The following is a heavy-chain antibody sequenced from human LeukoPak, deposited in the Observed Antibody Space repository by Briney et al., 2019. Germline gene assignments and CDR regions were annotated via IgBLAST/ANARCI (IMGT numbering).Heavy chain of an antibody. V-gene: IGHV1-18*01. CDR3: ARDWGIAAASITFRPTDY. Sequence: PWASVKVSCKASGYTFTSYGISWVRQAPGQGLEWMGWISAYNGNTNYAQKLQGRVTMTTDTSTSTAYMELRSLRSDDTAVYYCARDWGIAAASITFRPTDYWGQGTLVTVSS. D-gene: IGHD6-13*01. CDR1: GYTFTSYG. J-gene: IGHJ4*02. CDR2: ISAYNGNT.